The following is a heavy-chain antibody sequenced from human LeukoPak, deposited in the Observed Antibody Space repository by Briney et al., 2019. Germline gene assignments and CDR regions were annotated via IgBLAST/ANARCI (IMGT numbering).Heavy chain of an antibody. J-gene: IGHJ4*02. V-gene: IGHV3-9*01. Sequence: GGSLRLSCAASGFTFDDYAMHWVRQAPGKGLEWVSGISWNSGSIGYADSVKGRFTISRDNAKNSLYLQMNSLRAEDTALYYCAKVDSSGVGGYYFDYWGQGTLVTVSS. CDR2: ISWNSGSI. CDR1: GFTFDDYA. CDR3: AKVDSSGVGGYYFDY. D-gene: IGHD6-19*01.